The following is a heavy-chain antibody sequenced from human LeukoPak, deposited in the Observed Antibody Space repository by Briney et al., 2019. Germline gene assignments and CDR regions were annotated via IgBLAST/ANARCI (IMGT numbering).Heavy chain of an antibody. D-gene: IGHD2-21*01. CDR2: LKSNTDGGTA. CDR3: TTGSPYCGGDCPIAY. CDR1: GFTFNNAW. Sequence: GGSLRLSCAASGFTFNNAWMSWVRHPLGKGLEWVGRLKSNTDGGTADYAAPVKGRFTISRDDSRNTLFLQLNSLRAEDTAVYYCTTGSPYCGGDCPIAYWGQGALVTVSS. V-gene: IGHV3-15*01. J-gene: IGHJ4*02.